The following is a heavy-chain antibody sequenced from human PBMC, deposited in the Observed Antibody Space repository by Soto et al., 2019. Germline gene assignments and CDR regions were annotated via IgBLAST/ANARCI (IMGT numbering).Heavy chain of an antibody. CDR2: ISGYNGNT. CDR1: GYTFTDYG. V-gene: IGHV1-18*04. D-gene: IGHD3-22*01. Sequence: AAVKVSCKASGYTFTDYGISWVRQGPGRGLEWMGWISGYNGNTKYAQKFQGRVTMTTDTPTNTAYMELRSLRSDDTAVYYCARDRQYYYDSSGNYYYHYALDVWGQGTTVTVSS. CDR3: ARDRQYYYDSSGNYYYHYALDV. J-gene: IGHJ6*02.